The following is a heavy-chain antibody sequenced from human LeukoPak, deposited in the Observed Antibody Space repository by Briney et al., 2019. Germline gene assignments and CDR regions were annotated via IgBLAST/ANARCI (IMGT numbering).Heavy chain of an antibody. J-gene: IGHJ6*03. Sequence: ASVKVSCKASGYTFTGYYIHWVRQAPGQGLEWMGGIIPIFGTANYAQKFQGRVTITADKSTSTAYMELSSLRSEDTAVYYCAAIRNYYDSSGHKKGYYYYYYMDVWGKGTTVTVPS. CDR2: IIPIFGTA. D-gene: IGHD3-22*01. V-gene: IGHV1-69*06. CDR1: GYTFTGYY. CDR3: AAIRNYYDSSGHKKGYYYYYYMDV.